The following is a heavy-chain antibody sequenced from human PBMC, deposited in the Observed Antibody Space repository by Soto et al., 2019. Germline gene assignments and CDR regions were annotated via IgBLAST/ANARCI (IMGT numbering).Heavy chain of an antibody. CDR3: ARLVYDSRLNYLYFDP. D-gene: IGHD3-22*01. J-gene: IGHJ5*02. CDR1: GVSISSGNW. Sequence: SETLSLTCDVSGVSISSGNWWSWVRQPPGKGLEWIAEVYNDGSANYHPSLESRATISVDRSKNQFSRRLSSVTAADTGKYYCARLVYDSRLNYLYFDPWGQGTLVTVSS. CDR2: VYNDGSA. V-gene: IGHV4-4*02.